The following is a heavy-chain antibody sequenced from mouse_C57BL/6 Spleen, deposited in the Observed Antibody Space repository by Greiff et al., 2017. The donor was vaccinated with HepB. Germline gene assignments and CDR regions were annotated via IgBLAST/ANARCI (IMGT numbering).Heavy chain of an antibody. J-gene: IGHJ1*03. V-gene: IGHV3-6*01. CDR2: ISYDGSN. CDR1: GYSITSGYY. Sequence: EVQLQESGPGLVKPSQSLSLTCSVTGYSITSGYYWNWIRQFPGNKLEWMGYISYDGSNNYNPSLKNRISITRDTSKNQFFLKLNSVTTEDTATYYCAREGYDYERFDVWGTGTTVTVSS. D-gene: IGHD2-4*01. CDR3: AREGYDYERFDV.